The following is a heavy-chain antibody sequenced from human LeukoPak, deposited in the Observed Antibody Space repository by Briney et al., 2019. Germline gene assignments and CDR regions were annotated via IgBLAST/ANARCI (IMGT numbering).Heavy chain of an antibody. CDR3: TRELLSLHQGLDS. D-gene: IGHD2/OR15-2a*01. V-gene: IGHV3-21*01. CDR1: GFTFSSHT. J-gene: IGHJ5*01. Sequence: GGSLRLSCAASGFTFSSHTMNWVRQAPGKGLEWVSCISSNVNKMYYAESVRGRFTVSRDNAGNSLSLQMDSLRAEDTAVYYCTRELLSLHQGLDSWGQGTLVTVSS. CDR2: ISSNVNKM.